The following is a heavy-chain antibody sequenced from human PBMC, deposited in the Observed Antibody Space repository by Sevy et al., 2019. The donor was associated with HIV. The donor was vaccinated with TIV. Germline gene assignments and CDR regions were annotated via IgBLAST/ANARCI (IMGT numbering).Heavy chain of an antibody. V-gene: IGHV3-23*01. CDR2: ISGSGGST. J-gene: IGHJ6*02. Sequence: GGSLRLSCAASGFTFSYYAMTWVRQAPGKGLEWVSAISGSGGSTYYADSVKGRFTISRDNSKNTLYLQMNSLRAEDTAVYYCAKALMTTVYYYYYGMDVWGQGTTVTVSS. CDR3: AKALMTTVYYYYYGMDV. D-gene: IGHD4-4*01. CDR1: GFTFSYYA.